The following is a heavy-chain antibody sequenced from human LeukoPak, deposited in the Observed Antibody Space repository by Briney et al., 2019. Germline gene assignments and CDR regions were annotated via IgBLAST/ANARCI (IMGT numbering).Heavy chain of an antibody. CDR3: ARLPTITFFDY. J-gene: IGHJ4*02. Sequence: SETLSLTCIISDDSISSNTYYWGWSRQPPGTGLEWIGTLYYSGKTYYNPSLKSRVTISIDTSKNQFSLKLSSVTAADTAVYYCARLPTITFFDYWGQGTLVTVSS. CDR1: DDSISSNTYY. CDR2: LYYSGKT. D-gene: IGHD5-12*01. V-gene: IGHV4-39*01.